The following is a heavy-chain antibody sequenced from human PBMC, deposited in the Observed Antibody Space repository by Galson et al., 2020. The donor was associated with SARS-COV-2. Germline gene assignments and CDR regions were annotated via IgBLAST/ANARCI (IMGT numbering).Heavy chain of an antibody. CDR3: ATQEFYYGSSGYEVSDYGMDV. V-gene: IGHV3-74*01. D-gene: IGHD3-22*01. CDR2: INGDGSSR. J-gene: IGHJ6*02. Sequence: GGSLRISCAASGFTFSNYWMHWVRQAPGKGLVWVSRINGDGSSRTYADSVKGRFTISRDNAKNTLYLQMNSLRAEDTAVYYCATQEFYYGSSGYEVSDYGMDVWGQGTTVTVSS. CDR1: GFTFSNYW.